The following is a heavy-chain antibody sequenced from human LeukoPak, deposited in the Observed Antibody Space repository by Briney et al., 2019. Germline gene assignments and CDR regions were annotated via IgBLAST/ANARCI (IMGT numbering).Heavy chain of an antibody. D-gene: IGHD3-22*01. CDR1: GFTFSNYV. CDR2: ISYGGNNK. Sequence: GGSLRLSCAASGFTFSNYVMHWVRQAPGKGLEWVALISYGGNNKDYADSVKGRFTISRDNSKNTLYLQMNSLRAEDTAVYYCARDQRGRTGSIMMAVLITGFDYWGQGTLVTVSS. J-gene: IGHJ4*02. V-gene: IGHV3-30*14. CDR3: ARDQRGRTGSIMMAVLITGFDY.